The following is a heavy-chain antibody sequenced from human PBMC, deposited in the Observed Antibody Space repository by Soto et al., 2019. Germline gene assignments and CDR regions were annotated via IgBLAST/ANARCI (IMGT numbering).Heavy chain of an antibody. D-gene: IGHD1-1*01. Sequence: ASVKVSCKASGYTFSTHAMHWVRQAPGQSLEWMGLINGGTGQTKHSHRFQDRISITRDTSASTAYMELSSLRSEDTDVYYCERGKGMEENYYYYGLDIWGQGTTVTVSS. J-gene: IGHJ6*02. CDR2: INGGTGQT. V-gene: IGHV1-3*01. CDR3: ERGKGMEENYYYYGLDI. CDR1: GYTFSTHA.